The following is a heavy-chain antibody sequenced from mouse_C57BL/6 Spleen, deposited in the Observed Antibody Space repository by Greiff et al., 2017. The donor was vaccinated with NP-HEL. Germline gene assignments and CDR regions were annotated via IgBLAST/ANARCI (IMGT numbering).Heavy chain of an antibody. CDR1: GYTFTSYW. D-gene: IGHD1-1*01. V-gene: IGHV1-53*01. Sequence: QVQLQQPGTELVKPGASVKLSCKASGYTFTSYWMHWVKQRPGQGLEWIGNINPSNGGTNYNEKFKSKATLTVDKSSSTAYMQLSSLTSEDSAVYYCLKGGPITTVVARYFDVWGTGTTVTVSS. CDR3: LKGGPITTVVARYFDV. J-gene: IGHJ1*03. CDR2: INPSNGGT.